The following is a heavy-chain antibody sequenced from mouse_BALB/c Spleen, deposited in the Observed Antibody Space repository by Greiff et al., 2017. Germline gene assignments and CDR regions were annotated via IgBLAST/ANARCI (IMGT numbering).Heavy chain of an antibody. CDR3: ARGSLYWYFDV. J-gene: IGHJ1*01. D-gene: IGHD1-1*02. Sequence: EVQLQQSGPGLVKPSQSLSLTCTVTGYSIPSDYAWNWTRQFPGNKLEWMGYISYSGSTSYNPSLKSRISITRDTSKNQFVLQLNSVTTEDTATYYCARGSLYWYFDVWGAGTTVTVSS. CDR1: GYSIPSDYA. CDR2: ISYSGST. V-gene: IGHV3-2*02.